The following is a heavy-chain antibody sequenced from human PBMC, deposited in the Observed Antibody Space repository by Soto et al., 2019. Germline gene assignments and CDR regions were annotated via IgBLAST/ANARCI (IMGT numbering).Heavy chain of an antibody. Sequence: QVPLVQSGAEVKTPGSSVTVSCKASGGTFSSYAIHWVRQAPGQGLEWMGGIIPMYGPAKYAQRFQGRVTITADESTTTVYMKLTSLTSQDTAVDYCARVTSMVRGVIDNWFDPWGHGTLVTVSS. J-gene: IGHJ5*02. V-gene: IGHV1-69*01. CDR3: ARVTSMVRGVIDNWFDP. D-gene: IGHD3-10*01. CDR1: GGTFSSYA. CDR2: IIPMYGPA.